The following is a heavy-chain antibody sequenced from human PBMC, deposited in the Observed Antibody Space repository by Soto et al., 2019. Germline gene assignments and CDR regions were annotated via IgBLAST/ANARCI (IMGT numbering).Heavy chain of an antibody. Sequence: QVQLVESGGGVVQPGRSLRLSCAASGFTFSSYAMHWVRQAPGKGLEWVAVISYDGSNKYYADSVKGRFTISRDNSKNTLYLQMNSLRAEDTAVYYCARDQAHGTDSYYYYYGMDVWGQGTTVTVSS. V-gene: IGHV3-30-3*01. J-gene: IGHJ6*02. CDR2: ISYDGSNK. D-gene: IGHD1-1*01. CDR1: GFTFSSYA. CDR3: ARDQAHGTDSYYYYYGMDV.